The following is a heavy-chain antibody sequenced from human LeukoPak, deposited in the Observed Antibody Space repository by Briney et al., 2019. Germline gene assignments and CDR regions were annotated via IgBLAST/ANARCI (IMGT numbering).Heavy chain of an antibody. Sequence: GASVKVSCKASGYTFTSYYMHWVRQAPGQGLEWMGIINPSGGSTSYAQKFQGRVTMTEDTSTDTAYMELSSLRSEDTAVYYCATAQRLYDSSGYYQYYFDYWGQGTLVTVSS. V-gene: IGHV1-46*01. CDR3: ATAQRLYDSSGYYQYYFDY. D-gene: IGHD3-22*01. CDR2: INPSGGST. J-gene: IGHJ4*02. CDR1: GYTFTSYY.